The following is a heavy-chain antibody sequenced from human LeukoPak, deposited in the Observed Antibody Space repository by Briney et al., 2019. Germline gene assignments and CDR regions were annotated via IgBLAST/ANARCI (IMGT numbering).Heavy chain of an antibody. Sequence: GGSLRLSCAASGFTVSSNYMSWVRQAPGKGREWVSVIYSGGSTYYADSVKGRFTISRDNSKNTLYLQMNSLRAEDTAVYYCARDQCSGGSCYEGAFDYWGQGTLVTVSS. D-gene: IGHD2-15*01. CDR2: IYSGGST. CDR3: ARDQCSGGSCYEGAFDY. CDR1: GFTVSSNY. V-gene: IGHV3-66*02. J-gene: IGHJ4*02.